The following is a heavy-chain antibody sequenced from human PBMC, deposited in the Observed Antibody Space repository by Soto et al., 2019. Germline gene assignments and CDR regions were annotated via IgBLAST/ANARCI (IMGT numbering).Heavy chain of an antibody. D-gene: IGHD3-22*01. V-gene: IGHV1-18*01. CDR3: AMLSSGYYDIYFDY. CDR2: ISAYNGNT. J-gene: IGHJ4*02. CDR1: GYTFTSYG. Sequence: ASVKVSCKASGYTFTSYGISWVRQAPGQGLEWMGWISAYNGNTNYAQKLQGRVTMTTDTSTSTACMELRSLRSDDTAVYFCAMLSSGYYDIYFDYWGQGTLVTVSS.